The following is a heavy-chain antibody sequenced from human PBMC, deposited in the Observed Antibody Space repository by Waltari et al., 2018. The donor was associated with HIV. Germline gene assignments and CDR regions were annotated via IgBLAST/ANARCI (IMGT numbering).Heavy chain of an antibody. CDR2: IIPIFGTT. Sequence: QVQLVQSGAEVKKPGSSVKVSCKASGGTFSPYAFSWVRQAPGQGLEWMGGIIPIFGTTNYAQKFQGRLTITADESTTTAYMELSSLRPEDTAVYFCARGGDYFYYMDVWGEGTTVTVSS. CDR3: ARGGDYFYYMDV. CDR1: GGTFSPYA. V-gene: IGHV1-69*01. J-gene: IGHJ6*03. D-gene: IGHD6-25*01.